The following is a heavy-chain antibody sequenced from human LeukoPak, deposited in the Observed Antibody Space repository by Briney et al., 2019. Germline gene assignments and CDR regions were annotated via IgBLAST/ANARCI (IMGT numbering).Heavy chain of an antibody. CDR3: AKDSQQQLLPSDY. V-gene: IGHV3-30*18. Sequence: GGSLRLSCAASGFTFSSYGMHWVRQAPGKGLEWVAVISYDGSNKYYADSVKGRFTISRDNSKNTLYLQMNSLRAEDTAVYSCAKDSQQQLLPSDYWGQGTLVTVSS. J-gene: IGHJ4*02. CDR1: GFTFSSYG. CDR2: ISYDGSNK. D-gene: IGHD6-13*01.